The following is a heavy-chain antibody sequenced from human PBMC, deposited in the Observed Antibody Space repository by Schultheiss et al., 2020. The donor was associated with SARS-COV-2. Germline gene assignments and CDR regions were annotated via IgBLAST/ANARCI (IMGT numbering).Heavy chain of an antibody. CDR2: IYHSGTT. J-gene: IGHJ5*02. Sequence: PETLSLTCTVSGGSTSSSNWWTWVRQPPGKGLEWIGEIYHSGTTNYSPSLKSRVTISVDKSKNQFSLNLSSVTAADTAVYYCARGSGDYGGWLDPWGQGTLVTVSS. V-gene: IGHV4-4*03. CDR1: GGSTSSSNW. D-gene: IGHD4-17*01. CDR3: ARGSGDYGGWLDP.